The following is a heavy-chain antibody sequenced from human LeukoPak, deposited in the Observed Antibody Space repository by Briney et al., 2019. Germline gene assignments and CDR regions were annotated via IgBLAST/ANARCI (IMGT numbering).Heavy chain of an antibody. CDR3: VVGRGENYFDY. J-gene: IGHJ4*02. CDR1: GFTFSSYA. D-gene: IGHD3-10*01. Sequence: GGSLRLSCAASGFTFSSYAMHWVRQAPGKGLEWVAVISYDGSNKYYADSVKGRFTISRDNSKNTLYLQMNSLRAEDTAVYYVVVGRGENYFDYWGQGTLVTVSS. CDR2: ISYDGSNK. V-gene: IGHV3-30-3*01.